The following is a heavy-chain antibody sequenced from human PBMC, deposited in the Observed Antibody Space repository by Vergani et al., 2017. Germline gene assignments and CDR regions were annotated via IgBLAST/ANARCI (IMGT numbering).Heavy chain of an antibody. CDR1: GGSFSDYS. CDR3: ARDLRVSGWYSFRTPQQHRQNIFDY. V-gene: IGHV4-34*12. D-gene: IGHD6-19*01. CDR2: IIHSGSP. Sequence: QVQLQQWGAGLLKPSETLSLTCGVYGGSFSDYSWSWIRQPPGKGLEYIGQIIHSGSPNYNPSLKSRVTIAVDASKNQFSLKLSSVTAADTAVYYCARDLRVSGWYSFRTPQQHRQNIFDYWGQGTLVTVSS. J-gene: IGHJ4*02.